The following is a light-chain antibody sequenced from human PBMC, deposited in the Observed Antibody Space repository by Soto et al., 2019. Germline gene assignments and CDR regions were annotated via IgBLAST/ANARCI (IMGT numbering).Light chain of an antibody. Sequence: IVWTQSPGTLSLSAGERAIHSCRASQSVSSNLAWYQQKPGLAPRLLIYDASSRATGIPDRFSGSGSGTDFTLTINRLEPEDSAVYYCQQYRSLITFGQGTRLEIK. CDR1: QSVSSN. CDR3: QQYRSLIT. CDR2: DAS. J-gene: IGKJ5*01. V-gene: IGKV3D-20*01.